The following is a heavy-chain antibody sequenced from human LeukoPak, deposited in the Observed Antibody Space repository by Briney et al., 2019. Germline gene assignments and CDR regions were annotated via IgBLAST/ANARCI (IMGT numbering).Heavy chain of an antibody. CDR1: GFTFSNYW. V-gene: IGHV3-7*01. J-gene: IGHJ6*03. CDR3: ARVEAGVVVVAATIYYYYYMDV. D-gene: IGHD2-15*01. CDR2: IKHDGSED. Sequence: GGSLRLSCAASGFTFSNYWMTWVRQAPGKGLEWVANIKHDGSEDYYLDSVKGRFTISRDNAKNSLYLQMNSLRAEDTAVYYCARVEAGVVVVAATIYYYYYMDVWGKGTTVTVSS.